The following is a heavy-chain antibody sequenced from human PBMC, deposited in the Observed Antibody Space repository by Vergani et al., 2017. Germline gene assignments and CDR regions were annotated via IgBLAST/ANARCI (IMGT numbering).Heavy chain of an antibody. CDR2: VFYGGRT. Sequence: QVQLQESGPGLVKPSQTLSLTCTVSGGSISSGGYYWSWIRQHPGKTLEWIGTVFYGGRTSYNPSLKSRVTLSLDTSKKQISLHLTSVTAADTAVYYCARHISVVRPSSMTAFDYWGQGTLVTVSS. D-gene: IGHD2-21*01. V-gene: IGHV4-39*01. CDR3: ARHISVVRPSSMTAFDY. J-gene: IGHJ4*02. CDR1: GGSISSGGYY.